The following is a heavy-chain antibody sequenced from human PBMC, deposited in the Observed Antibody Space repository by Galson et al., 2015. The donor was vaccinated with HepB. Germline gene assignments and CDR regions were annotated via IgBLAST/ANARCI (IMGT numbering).Heavy chain of an antibody. CDR2: ISSSSSYI. Sequence: SLRLSCAASGFTFSSYSMNWVRQAPGKGLEWVSSISSSSSYIYYADSVKGRFTISRDNAKNSLYLQMNSLRAEDTAVYYCATRKYDSSGYYPFWGQGTLVTVSS. CDR3: ATRKYDSSGYYPF. CDR1: GFTFSSYS. J-gene: IGHJ4*02. D-gene: IGHD3-22*01. V-gene: IGHV3-21*01.